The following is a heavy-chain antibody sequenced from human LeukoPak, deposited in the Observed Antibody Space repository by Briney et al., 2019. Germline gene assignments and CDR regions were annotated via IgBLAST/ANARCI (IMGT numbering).Heavy chain of an antibody. V-gene: IGHV1-8*01. CDR2: MNPNSGNT. J-gene: IGHJ4*02. CDR1: GYTFTSYD. Sequence: ASVKVSCKASGYTFTSYDINWVRQATGQGLEWMGWMNPNSGNTGYAQKFQGRVTMTRNTSISTAYMELSSLRSEDTAIYYCARDPSVGGYSGSELDFWGQGTLVTVSS. CDR3: ARDPSVGGYSGSELDF. D-gene: IGHD5-12*01.